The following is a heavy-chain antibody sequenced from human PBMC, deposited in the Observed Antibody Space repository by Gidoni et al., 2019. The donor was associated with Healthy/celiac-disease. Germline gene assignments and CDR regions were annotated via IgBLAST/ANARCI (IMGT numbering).Heavy chain of an antibody. CDR2: IWYDGSNK. CDR3: ARDNVGGWELPPGPSLDP. CDR1: GFTFSSYG. J-gene: IGHJ5*02. D-gene: IGHD1-26*01. V-gene: IGHV3-33*01. Sequence: QVQLVESGGGVVQPGRSLRLSCAASGFTFSSYGMHWVRQAPGKGLEWVAVIWYDGSNKYYADSVKGRFTISRDNSKNTLYLQMNSLRAEDTAVYYCARDNVGGWELPPGPSLDPWGQGTLVTVSS.